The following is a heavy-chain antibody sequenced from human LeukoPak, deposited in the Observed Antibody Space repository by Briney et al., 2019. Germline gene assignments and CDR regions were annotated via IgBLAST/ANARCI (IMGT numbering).Heavy chain of an antibody. V-gene: IGHV4-59*12. CDR1: GGFISSYF. D-gene: IGHD2-2*01. CDR2: IYYSGST. CDR3: GMSREYYYYYGMDV. J-gene: IGHJ6*01. Sequence: SETLSLTCTVSGGFISSYFWSWIRQPPGKGLEWIGYIYYSGSTNYNPSLKSRVTISVDMSKNQFSLKLSSVTAADTAIHYCGMSREYYYYYGMDVWGQGTTVTVAS.